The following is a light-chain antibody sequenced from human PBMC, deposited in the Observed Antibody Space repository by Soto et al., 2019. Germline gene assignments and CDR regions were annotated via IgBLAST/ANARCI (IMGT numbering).Light chain of an antibody. CDR1: SSDVGSYSR. Sequence: QSALTQPASVSGSPGQSITISCTGTSSDVGSYSRVSWYQQPPGTAPKLIIYEVRNRPSGVSNRFSGSKSGNTAYLTISGLQAEDEADYFCNSYTTSSTYVFGTGTKVTVL. V-gene: IGLV2-14*01. CDR3: NSYTTSSTYV. CDR2: EVR. J-gene: IGLJ1*01.